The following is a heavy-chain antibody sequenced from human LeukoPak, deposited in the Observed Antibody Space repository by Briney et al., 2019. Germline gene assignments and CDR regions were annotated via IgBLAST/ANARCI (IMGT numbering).Heavy chain of an antibody. V-gene: IGHV3-23*01. J-gene: IGHJ3*02. CDR2: ISGSGGST. CDR3: AKVGQWLVRAFDI. CDR1: GYTFSSYA. Sequence: GGSLRLSCAASGYTFSSYAMSWVRQAPGKGLEWVSAISGSGGSTYYADSVKGRFTISRDNSKNTLYLQMNSLRAEDTAVYYCAKVGQWLVRAFDIWGQGTMVTVSS. D-gene: IGHD6-19*01.